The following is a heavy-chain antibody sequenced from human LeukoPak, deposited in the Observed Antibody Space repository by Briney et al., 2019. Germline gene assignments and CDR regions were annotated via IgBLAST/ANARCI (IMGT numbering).Heavy chain of an antibody. CDR3: ATITTYYYDSSGSHFDY. Sequence: PGGSLRLSCAASGFTFSSYSMNWVRQAPGKGLEWVSSISSSSSYIYYADSVKGRFTISRDNAKNSLYLQMNSLRAEDTAVYYCATITTYYYDSSGSHFDYWGQGTLVTVSS. V-gene: IGHV3-21*01. J-gene: IGHJ4*02. D-gene: IGHD3-22*01. CDR2: ISSSSSYI. CDR1: GFTFSSYS.